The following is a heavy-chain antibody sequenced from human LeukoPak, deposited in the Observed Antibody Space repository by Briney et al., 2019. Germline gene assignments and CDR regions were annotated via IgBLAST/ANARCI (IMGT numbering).Heavy chain of an antibody. D-gene: IGHD6-19*01. CDR3: ARDVAGALSSGWYPTWFDP. Sequence: SETLSLTCTVSGGSISSYYWSWIRQPAGKGLEWIGRIYTSGSTNYNPSLKSRVTISVDKSKNQFSLKLSSVTAADTAVYYCARDVAGALSSGWYPTWFDPWGQGTLVTVSS. CDR1: GGSISSYY. J-gene: IGHJ5*02. V-gene: IGHV4-4*07. CDR2: IYTSGST.